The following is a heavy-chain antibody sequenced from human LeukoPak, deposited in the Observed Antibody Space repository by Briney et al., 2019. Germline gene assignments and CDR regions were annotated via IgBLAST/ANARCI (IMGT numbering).Heavy chain of an antibody. V-gene: IGHV1-8*01. J-gene: IGHJ4*02. D-gene: IGHD1-26*01. CDR2: MNPNSGNT. CDR1: GYTFTSYD. CDR3: ARDLAGELHLPDY. Sequence: ASVKVSCKASGYTFTSYDINWVRQATGQGLEWMGWMNPNSGNTGYAQRFQGRVTMTRNTSISTAYMELSSLRSEDTAVYYCARDLAGELHLPDYWGQGTLVTVSS.